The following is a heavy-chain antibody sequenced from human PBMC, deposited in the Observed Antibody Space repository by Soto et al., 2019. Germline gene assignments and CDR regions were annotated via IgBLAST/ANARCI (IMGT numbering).Heavy chain of an antibody. CDR1: GGTFSSYA. V-gene: IGHV1-69*12. D-gene: IGHD3-16*01. J-gene: IGHJ3*02. CDR3: ARDRLMITFGGVGDGRWFAFDI. CDR2: IIPIFGTA. Sequence: QVQLVQSGAEVKKPGSSVKVSCKASGGTFSSYAISWVRHAPGQGLEWMGGIIPIFGTANYAQKFQGRVTITADESTSTAYMELSSLRSEDTAVYYCARDRLMITFGGVGDGRWFAFDIWGQGTMVTVSS.